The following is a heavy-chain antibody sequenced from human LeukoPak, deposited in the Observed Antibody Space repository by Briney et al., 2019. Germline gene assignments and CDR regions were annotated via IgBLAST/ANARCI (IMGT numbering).Heavy chain of an antibody. CDR1: GFTLSSNY. CDR3: ARDPRSRSYDILTSHSH. CDR2: IYSGGST. D-gene: IGHD3-9*01. V-gene: IGHV3-66*01. Sequence: PGGSLRLSCAASGFTLSSNYMSWVRPAPGKGLEWVSVIYSGGSTYYADSVKGRFTISRDNSKNTLYLQMNSLRAEDTAVYYCARDPRSRSYDILTSHSHLGQGTLVTVSS. J-gene: IGHJ4*02.